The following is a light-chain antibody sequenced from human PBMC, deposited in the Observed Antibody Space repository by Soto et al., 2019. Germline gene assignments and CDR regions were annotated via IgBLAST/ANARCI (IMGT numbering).Light chain of an antibody. J-gene: IGKJ2*01. CDR3: QQHSKPSYT. V-gene: IGKV3-20*01. CDR1: QSVSSSY. CDR2: GAS. Sequence: EIVLTQSPGTLSLSRGERATLSCRASQSVSSSYLAWYQQKPGQAPRLLIYGASSRAAAIPDRFSGSGSGADCTLTISRLEPEDLAVYNWQQHSKPSYTFGQGTKLEIK.